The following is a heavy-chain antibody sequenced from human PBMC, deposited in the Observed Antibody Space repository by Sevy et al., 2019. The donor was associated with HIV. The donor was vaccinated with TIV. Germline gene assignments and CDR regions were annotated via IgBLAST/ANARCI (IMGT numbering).Heavy chain of an antibody. J-gene: IGHJ4*02. CDR3: ARGADSSSGGYFDY. V-gene: IGHV3-21*01. Sequence: GGSLRLSCAASGFTFSSYSVNWVRQAPGKGLEWVSSISSSSSYIYYADSVKGRFTISRDNAKNSLYLQMNSLRAEDTAVYYCARGADSSSGGYFDYWGQGTLVTVSS. CDR1: GFTFSSYS. CDR2: ISSSSSYI. D-gene: IGHD6-13*01.